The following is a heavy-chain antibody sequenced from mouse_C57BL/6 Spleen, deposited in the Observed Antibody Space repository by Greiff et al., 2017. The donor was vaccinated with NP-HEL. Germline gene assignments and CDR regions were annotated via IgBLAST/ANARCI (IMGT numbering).Heavy chain of an antibody. CDR2: IHPSDSDT. J-gene: IGHJ3*01. CDR3: AIVPAQATSWFAY. V-gene: IGHV1-74*01. Sequence: QVQLQQPGAELVKPGASVKVSCKASGYTFTSYWMHWVKQRPGQGLEWIGRIHPSDSDTNYNQKFKGKATLTVDKSSSTAYMQLSSLTSEDSAVYYCAIVPAQATSWFAYWGQGTLVTVSA. D-gene: IGHD3-2*02. CDR1: GYTFTSYW.